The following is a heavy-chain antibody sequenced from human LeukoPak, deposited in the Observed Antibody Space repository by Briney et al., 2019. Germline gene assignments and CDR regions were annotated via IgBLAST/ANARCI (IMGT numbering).Heavy chain of an antibody. D-gene: IGHD2-2*01. Sequence: PGGSLRLSCAASGFTFSSYAMSWVRQAPGKGLEWVSAISGSGGSTYYTDSVKGRFTISRDNSKNTLYLQMNSLRAEDTAVYYCAKDTDIVVVPARFDPWGQGTLVTVSS. V-gene: IGHV3-23*01. CDR3: AKDTDIVVVPARFDP. J-gene: IGHJ5*02. CDR2: ISGSGGST. CDR1: GFTFSSYA.